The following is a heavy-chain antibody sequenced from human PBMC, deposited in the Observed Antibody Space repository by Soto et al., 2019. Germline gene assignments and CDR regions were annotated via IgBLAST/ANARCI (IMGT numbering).Heavy chain of an antibody. J-gene: IGHJ1*01. CDR2: ISWNSGSI. V-gene: IGHV3-9*01. CDR1: GFTFDDYA. Sequence: EVQLVESGGGLVQPGRSLRLSCAASGFTFDDYAMHWVRQAPGKGLEWVSGISWNSGSIGYADSVKGRFTISRDNAKNFLYLQMNSLRAEDTALYYCAKGRGSSGWYGYFQHWGQGTLVTVSS. D-gene: IGHD6-19*01. CDR3: AKGRGSSGWYGYFQH.